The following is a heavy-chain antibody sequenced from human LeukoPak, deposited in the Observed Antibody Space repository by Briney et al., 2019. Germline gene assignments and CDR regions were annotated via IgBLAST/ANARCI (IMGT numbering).Heavy chain of an antibody. V-gene: IGHV4-4*07. CDR1: GGSISSYY. J-gene: IGHJ5*02. Sequence: SETLSLTCTVSGGSISSYYWSWIRQPAGKGLEWIGRIYTSGSTNYNPSLKSRVTMSVDTSKNQFSLKLSSVTAADTAVYYCARDRLESSGWYNWFDPWGQGTLVTVSS. CDR3: ARDRLESSGWYNWFDP. D-gene: IGHD6-19*01. CDR2: IYTSGST.